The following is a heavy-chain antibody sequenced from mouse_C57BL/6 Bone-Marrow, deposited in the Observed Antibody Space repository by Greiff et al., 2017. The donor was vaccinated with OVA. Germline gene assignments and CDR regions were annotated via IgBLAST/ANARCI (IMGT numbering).Heavy chain of an antibody. J-gene: IGHJ2*01. V-gene: IGHV1-81*01. CDR1: GYTFTSYG. CDR3: ARSPNWVDFDY. D-gene: IGHD4-1*01. CDR2: IYPRSGNT. Sequence: VKLVESGAELARPGASVKLSCKASGYTFTSYGISWVKQRTGQGLEWIGEIYPRSGNTYYNEKFKGKATLTADKSSSTAYMELRSLTSEDSAVYFCARSPNWVDFDYWCQGTTLTVSS.